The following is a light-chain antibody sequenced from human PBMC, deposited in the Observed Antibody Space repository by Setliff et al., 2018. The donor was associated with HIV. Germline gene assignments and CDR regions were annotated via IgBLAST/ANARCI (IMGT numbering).Light chain of an antibody. CDR2: EVN. Sequence: QSALTQPASVSGSPGQSITISCTGTSSDVGSYNLVSWYQQHPGTAPKLIIYEVNKRPSGVSNRFSGSKSGTTASLAISGLQADDEADYYCSAYTSSLYVFGTGTKVTVL. V-gene: IGLV2-14*02. CDR3: SAYTSSLYV. CDR1: SSDVGSYNL. J-gene: IGLJ1*01.